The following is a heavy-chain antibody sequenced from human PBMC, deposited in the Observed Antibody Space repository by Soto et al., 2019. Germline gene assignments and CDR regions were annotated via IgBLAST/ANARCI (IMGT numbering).Heavy chain of an antibody. CDR1: GFTFGSYW. V-gene: IGHV3-74*01. J-gene: IGHJ4*02. Sequence: EVQLVESGGGLVQPGGSLRLSCAASGFTFGSYWMHWVRQAPGKGLVWVSRISPDGTSTSNADSVKGRFTISRDNTKNTLQLQMDSRRVEDTAVYYCARDGGGLAHWGQGTLVTVSS. D-gene: IGHD3-16*01. CDR3: ARDGGGLAH. CDR2: ISPDGTST.